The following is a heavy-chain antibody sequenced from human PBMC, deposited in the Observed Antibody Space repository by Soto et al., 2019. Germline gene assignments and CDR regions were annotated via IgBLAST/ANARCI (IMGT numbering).Heavy chain of an antibody. J-gene: IGHJ6*02. CDR2: IIPIFGTA. CDR1: GGTFSSYA. D-gene: IGHD6-6*01. CDR3: ASRYSSSSGYYYGMDV. Sequence: SVKVSCKASGGTFSSYAISWVRQAPGQGLEWMGGIIPIFGTANYAQKFQGRVTITADESTSTAYMELSSLRSEDTAVYYCASRYSSSSGYYYGMDVWGQGTTVTVSS. V-gene: IGHV1-69*13.